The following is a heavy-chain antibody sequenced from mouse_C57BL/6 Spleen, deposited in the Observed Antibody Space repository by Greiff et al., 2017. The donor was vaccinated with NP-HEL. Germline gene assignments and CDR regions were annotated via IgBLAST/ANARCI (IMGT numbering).Heavy chain of an antibody. CDR3: ARYYYGPYAMDY. V-gene: IGHV5-9*01. D-gene: IGHD1-1*01. J-gene: IGHJ4*01. Sequence: EVKLMESGGGLVKPGGSLKLSCAASGFTFSSYTMSWVRQTPEKRLEWVATISGGGGNTYYPDRVKGRFTISRDNAKNTLYLQKSSLRSEDTALYYCARYYYGPYAMDYWGQGTSVTVSS. CDR1: GFTFSSYT. CDR2: ISGGGGNT.